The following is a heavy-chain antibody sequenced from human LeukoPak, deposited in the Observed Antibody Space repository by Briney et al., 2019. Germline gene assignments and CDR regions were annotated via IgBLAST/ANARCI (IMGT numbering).Heavy chain of an antibody. CDR1: GFTFKDYN. V-gene: IGHV3-43*01. Sequence: GGSLRLSCAASGFTFKDYNMNWVRHAPGKGLEWVSLISGNGGSTFYADSVKGRFTISRDNIKNSLYLQMNSLRTDDTALYYCAKEEVSGWSEADNWGQGTLVTVSS. CDR3: AKEEVSGWSEADN. D-gene: IGHD6-19*01. CDR2: ISGNGGST. J-gene: IGHJ4*02.